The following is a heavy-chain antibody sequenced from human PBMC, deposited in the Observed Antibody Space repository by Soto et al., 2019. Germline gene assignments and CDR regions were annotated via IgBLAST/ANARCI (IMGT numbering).Heavy chain of an antibody. J-gene: IGHJ6*02. CDR1: GGSISSYY. Sequence: ETLSLTCTVSGGSISSYYWSWIRQPPGKGLERIGYIYDSGSTNYNPSLKSRVTISLDTSKNQFSLKLSSVTAADTAVYFFARDIVVVPAYFYYGMDVWGQGTTVTFSS. D-gene: IGHD2-2*01. V-gene: IGHV4-59*01. CDR3: ARDIVVVPAYFYYGMDV. CDR2: IYDSGST.